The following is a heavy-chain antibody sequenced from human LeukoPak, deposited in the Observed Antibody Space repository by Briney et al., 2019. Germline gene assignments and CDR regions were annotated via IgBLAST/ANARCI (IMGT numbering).Heavy chain of an antibody. J-gene: IGHJ4*02. CDR2: IYYSGST. V-gene: IGHV4-59*08. Sequence: SETLSLTCTVSGDSISSYYWSWIRQPPGKGLEWIGYIYYSGSTNYNPSLKSRVTISVDTSKNQFSLKLSSVTAADTAVYYCARGYDSSGYPLDSWGQGTLVTVSS. CDR3: ARGYDSSGYPLDS. CDR1: GDSISSYY. D-gene: IGHD3-22*01.